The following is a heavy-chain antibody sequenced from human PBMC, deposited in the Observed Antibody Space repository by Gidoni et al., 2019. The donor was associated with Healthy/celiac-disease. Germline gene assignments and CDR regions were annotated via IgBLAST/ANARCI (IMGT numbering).Heavy chain of an antibody. CDR1: GYTFTSYY. V-gene: IGHV1-46*01. Sequence: KPGASVKVSCKASGYTFTSYYMHWVRQAPGQGLEWMGIINPSGGSTSYAQKFQGRVTMTRDTSTSTVYMELSSLRSEDTAVYYCARELSVGGYSGYDEGWFDPWGQGTLVTVSS. CDR3: ARELSVGGYSGYDEGWFDP. J-gene: IGHJ5*02. D-gene: IGHD5-12*01. CDR2: INPSGGST.